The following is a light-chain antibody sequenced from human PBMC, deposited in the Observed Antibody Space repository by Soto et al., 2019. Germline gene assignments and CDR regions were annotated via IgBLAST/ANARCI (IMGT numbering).Light chain of an antibody. Sequence: DLQMTQSPSTLSASVGDRVTITCRASLSISTSLAWYQQKPGKAPKLLMYDASSLERGVPSRFSGSGSGTEFTLTICSLQPDDFATYYCQQYSSFSRTFGQGTKVDSK. V-gene: IGKV1-5*01. CDR1: LSISTS. CDR3: QQYSSFSRT. J-gene: IGKJ1*01. CDR2: DAS.